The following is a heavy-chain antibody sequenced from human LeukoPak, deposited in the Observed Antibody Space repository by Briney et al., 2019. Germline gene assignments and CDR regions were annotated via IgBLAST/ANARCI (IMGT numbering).Heavy chain of an antibody. Sequence: SETLSLTCAVYGGSFSGYYWSWIRQPPGKGLEWIGEINHSGSTNYNPSLKGRVTISVDTSKNQFSLKLSSVTAADTAVYYCATSYYDYVWGSFLRAFDIWGQGTMVTVSS. CDR1: GGSFSGYY. CDR3: ATSYYDYVWGSFLRAFDI. V-gene: IGHV4-34*01. J-gene: IGHJ3*02. CDR2: INHSGST. D-gene: IGHD3-16*01.